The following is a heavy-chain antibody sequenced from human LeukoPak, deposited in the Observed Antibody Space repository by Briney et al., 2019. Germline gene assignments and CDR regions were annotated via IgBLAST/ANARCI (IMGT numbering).Heavy chain of an antibody. V-gene: IGHV3-15*01. CDR3: THRLRDAFDI. J-gene: IGHJ3*02. CDR2: IKSKTDGGTT. CDR1: GFTFSNAW. Sequence: GGSPRLACAASGFTFSNAWMSWVRQAPGKGLEWVGRIKSKTDGGTTDYAAPVKGRFTISRDDSKNTLYLQMNSLKTEDTAVYYCTHRLRDAFDIWGQGTMVTVSS.